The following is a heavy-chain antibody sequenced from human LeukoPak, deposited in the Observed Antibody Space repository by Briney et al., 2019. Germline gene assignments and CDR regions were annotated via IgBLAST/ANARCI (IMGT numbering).Heavy chain of an antibody. Sequence: PSETLSLTCTVSGGSISSYYWSWIRQPPGKGLEWIGYIYSSGITNYNPSLKSRVTISVDTSKNQFSLRLNPVTAADTAVFYCARRQRDFYGFDYWGQGTLVTVSS. D-gene: IGHD4-17*01. V-gene: IGHV4-59*08. CDR1: GGSISSYY. CDR2: IYSSGIT. CDR3: ARRQRDFYGFDY. J-gene: IGHJ4*02.